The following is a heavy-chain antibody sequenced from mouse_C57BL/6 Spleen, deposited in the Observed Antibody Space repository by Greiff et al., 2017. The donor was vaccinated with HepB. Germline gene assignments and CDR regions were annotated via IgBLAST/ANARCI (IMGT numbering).Heavy chain of an antibody. V-gene: IGHV2-2*01. Sequence: QVQLKQSGPGLVQPSQSLSITCTVSGFSLTSYGVHWVRQSPGKGLEWLGVIWSGGSTDYNAAFISRLSISKDNSKSQVFFKMNSLQADDTAIYYCARNAPVYYGNLYYYAMDYWGQGTSVTVSS. CDR2: IWSGGST. J-gene: IGHJ4*01. CDR3: ARNAPVYYGNLYYYAMDY. CDR1: GFSLTSYG. D-gene: IGHD2-1*01.